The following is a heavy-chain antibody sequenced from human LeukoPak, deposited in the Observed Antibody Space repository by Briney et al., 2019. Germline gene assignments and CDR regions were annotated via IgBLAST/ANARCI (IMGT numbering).Heavy chain of an antibody. J-gene: IGHJ3*02. D-gene: IGHD3-3*01. CDR1: GGSISSYY. CDR2: IYYSGST. V-gene: IGHV4-59*01. CDR3: ARDGRSGYSDAFDI. Sequence: PSETLSLTCTVSGGSISSYYWSWIRQPPGKGLEWIGYIYYSGSTNYNPSLKSRVTISVDTSKNQFSLKLSSVTAADTAVYYCARDGRSGYSDAFDIWGQGTMVTVSS.